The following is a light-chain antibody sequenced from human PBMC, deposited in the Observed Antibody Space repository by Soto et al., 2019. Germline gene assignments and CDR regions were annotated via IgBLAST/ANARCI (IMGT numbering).Light chain of an antibody. Sequence: DIQMTQSPSALSASLGDRVTITCRASQSISSWLAWYQQKPGKDPKLLIYDASSLETRVPSRFSGSGSGTELTLTISGLRPDDFATYYCQQYNTYSYTFGQGTKLEIK. CDR1: QSISSW. CDR2: DAS. CDR3: QQYNTYSYT. V-gene: IGKV1-5*01. J-gene: IGKJ2*01.